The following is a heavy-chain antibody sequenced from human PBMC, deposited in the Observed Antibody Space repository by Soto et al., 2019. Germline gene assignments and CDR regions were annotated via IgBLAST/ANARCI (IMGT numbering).Heavy chain of an antibody. CDR3: ARAVAVATYFDY. Sequence: GASVKVSCKASGYTFTGYAMHWVRQAPGQRLEWMGWINAGNGNTKYSQKFQGRVTITRDTSASTAYMELSSLRSEDTAVYYCARAVAVATYFDYWGQGTLVTVSS. D-gene: IGHD5-12*01. V-gene: IGHV1-3*01. J-gene: IGHJ4*02. CDR1: GYTFTGYA. CDR2: INAGNGNT.